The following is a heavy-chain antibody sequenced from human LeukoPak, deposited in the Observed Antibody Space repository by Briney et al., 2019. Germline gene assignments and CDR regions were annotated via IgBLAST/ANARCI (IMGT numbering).Heavy chain of an antibody. CDR1: GGSISSYY. J-gene: IGHJ3*02. D-gene: IGHD6-19*01. CDR3: ARARVWYSSGWRAFDI. V-gene: IGHV4-59*01. CDR2: IYYSGSA. Sequence: SETLSLTCTVPGGSISSYYWSWIRHPPGKGLEWIGYIYYSGSANYNPSLKSRVTISVDTSKNQFSLKLSSVTAADTAVYYCARARVWYSSGWRAFDIWGQGTMVTVSS.